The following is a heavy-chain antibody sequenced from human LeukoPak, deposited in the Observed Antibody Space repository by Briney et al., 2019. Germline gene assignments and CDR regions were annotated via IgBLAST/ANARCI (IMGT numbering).Heavy chain of an antibody. CDR1: GFTFSSYG. Sequence: GGSLRLSCAASGFTFSSYGTHWVRQAPGKGLEWVAFIRYDGSNKYYADSVKGRFTISRDNSKNTLYLQMNSLRAEDTAVYYCAKGSSRAAAAWYFDLWGRGTLVTVSS. V-gene: IGHV3-30*02. J-gene: IGHJ2*01. D-gene: IGHD6-13*01. CDR2: IRYDGSNK. CDR3: AKGSSRAAAAWYFDL.